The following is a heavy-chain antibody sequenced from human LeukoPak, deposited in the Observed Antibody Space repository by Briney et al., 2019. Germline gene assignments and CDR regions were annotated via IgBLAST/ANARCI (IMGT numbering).Heavy chain of an antibody. D-gene: IGHD6-19*01. Sequence: ASVKVSCTASGYTFTGYYMHWVRQAPGQGLEWMGWINPNSGGTNYAQKFQGRVTMTRGTSISTAYMELSRLRSDDTAVYYCARAVAATDYFDYWGQGTLVTVSS. CDR1: GYTFTGYY. J-gene: IGHJ4*02. V-gene: IGHV1-2*02. CDR2: INPNSGGT. CDR3: ARAVAATDYFDY.